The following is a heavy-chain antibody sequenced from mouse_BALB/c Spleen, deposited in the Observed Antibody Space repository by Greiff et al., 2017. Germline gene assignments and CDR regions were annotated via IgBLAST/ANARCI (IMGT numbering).Heavy chain of an antibody. CDR1: GFNITDYY. Sequence: VQLQQSGAELVRPGALVKLSCKATGFNITDYYMHWVKQRPEQGLEWIGWIDPENGNTIYDPKFQGKASITADTSSNTAYLQLSSLTSEDTAVYYCAPQLVWFAYWGQGTLVTVSA. V-gene: IGHV14-1*02. D-gene: IGHD4-1*02. J-gene: IGHJ3*01. CDR3: APQLVWFAY. CDR2: IDPENGNT.